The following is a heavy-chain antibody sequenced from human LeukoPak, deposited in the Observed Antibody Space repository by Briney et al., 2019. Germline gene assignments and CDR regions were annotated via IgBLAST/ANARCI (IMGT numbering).Heavy chain of an antibody. V-gene: IGHV3-21*01. J-gene: IGHJ3*02. CDR1: GFTFSSYS. Sequence: GRSLRLSCAASGFTFSSYSMNWVRQAPGKGLEWVSSISSSSSYIYYADSVKGRFTISRDNAKNSLYLQMNSLRAEDTAVYYCARDRGYSYGNDAFDIWGQGTMVTVSS. CDR2: ISSSSSYI. D-gene: IGHD5-18*01. CDR3: ARDRGYSYGNDAFDI.